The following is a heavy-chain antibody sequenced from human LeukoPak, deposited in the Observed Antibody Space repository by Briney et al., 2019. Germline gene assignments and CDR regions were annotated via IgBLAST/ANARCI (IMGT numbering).Heavy chain of an antibody. CDR1: GGTFSSYA. CDR2: IIPIFGTA. Sequence: GVSVKVSCKASGGTFSSYAISWVRQAPGQGLEWMGGIIPIFGTANYAQKFQGRVTITADESTSTAYMELSSLRSEGTAVYYCARDKQAVTSSPSTFDYWGQGTLVTVSS. D-gene: IGHD2-2*01. J-gene: IGHJ4*02. CDR3: ARDKQAVTSSPSTFDY. V-gene: IGHV1-69*13.